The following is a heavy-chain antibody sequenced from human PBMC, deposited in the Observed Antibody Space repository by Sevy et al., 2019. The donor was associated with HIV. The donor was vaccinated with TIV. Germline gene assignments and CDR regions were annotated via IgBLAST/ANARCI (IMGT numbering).Heavy chain of an antibody. Sequence: SETLSLTCTVSGGSISRGGYYWSWIRQHPGKGLEWIGYISYSGSTSYNPSLKSRLTISVDTSKNQLSLRLTSVIAADTAVYYCAREMGDSWGQGILVTVSS. CDR3: AREMGDS. CDR1: GGSISRGGYY. V-gene: IGHV4-31*03. CDR2: ISYSGST. J-gene: IGHJ4*02.